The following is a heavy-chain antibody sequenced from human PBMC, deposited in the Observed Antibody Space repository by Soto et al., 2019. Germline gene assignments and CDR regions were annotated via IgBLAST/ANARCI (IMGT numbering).Heavy chain of an antibody. CDR1: GFTVSSNY. Sequence: GGSLRLSCAASGFTVSSNYMSWVRQAPGKGLEWVSVIYSGGSTYYADSVKGRFTISRDNSKNTLYLQMNSLRAEDTAVYYCARPMSIAARLWVDYYGMDVWGQGTTVTVSS. D-gene: IGHD6-6*01. CDR3: ARPMSIAARLWVDYYGMDV. CDR2: IYSGGST. V-gene: IGHV3-66*04. J-gene: IGHJ6*02.